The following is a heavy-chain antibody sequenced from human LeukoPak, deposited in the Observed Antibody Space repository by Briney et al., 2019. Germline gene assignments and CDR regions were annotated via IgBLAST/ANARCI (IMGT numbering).Heavy chain of an antibody. D-gene: IGHD1-26*01. CDR1: GFTVSSNY. CDR3: ARGRFGIVAPIDY. CDR2: ISGSGGST. J-gene: IGHJ4*02. Sequence: GGSLRLSCAASGFTVSSNYMSWVRQAPGKGLEWVSAISGSGGSTYYADSVKGRFTIPRDNSKNSLYLQMNSLRAEDTALYYCARGRFGIVAPIDYWGQGTLVTVSS. V-gene: IGHV3-23*01.